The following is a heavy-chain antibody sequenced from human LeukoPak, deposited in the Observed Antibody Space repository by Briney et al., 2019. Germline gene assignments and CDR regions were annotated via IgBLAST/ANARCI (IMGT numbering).Heavy chain of an antibody. J-gene: IGHJ4*02. CDR1: GFTFSSYS. CDR2: ISSSSSYI. CDR3: ATGSKNLMVRGVTLDY. D-gene: IGHD3-10*01. V-gene: IGHV3-21*04. Sequence: PGGSLRLSCAASGFTFSSYSMNWVRQAPGKGLEWVSSISSSSSYIYYADSVKGRFTISRDNSKNTLYLQMNSLRAEDTAVYYCATGSKNLMVRGVTLDYWGQGTLVTVSS.